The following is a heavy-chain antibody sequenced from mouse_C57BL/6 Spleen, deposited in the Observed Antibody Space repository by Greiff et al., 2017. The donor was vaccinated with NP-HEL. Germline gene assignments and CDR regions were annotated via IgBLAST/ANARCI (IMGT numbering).Heavy chain of an antibody. Sequence: EVKLMESGPELVKPGASVKMSCKASGYTFTDYNMHWVKQSHGKSLEWIGYINPNNGGTSYNRKFKGKATLTVNKSSSTAYMELRSLTSEDSAVYYCALIYYYGSDYWGQGTTLTVSS. CDR2: INPNNGGT. V-gene: IGHV1-22*01. D-gene: IGHD1-1*01. CDR1: GYTFTDYN. J-gene: IGHJ2*01. CDR3: ALIYYYGSDY.